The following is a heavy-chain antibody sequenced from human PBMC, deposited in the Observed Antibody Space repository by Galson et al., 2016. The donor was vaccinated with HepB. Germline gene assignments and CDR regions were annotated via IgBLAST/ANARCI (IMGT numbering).Heavy chain of an antibody. J-gene: IGHJ5*02. Sequence: SLRLSCAASGFTFSDYSMIWVRQAPGKGPEWVSYISGTSGLIHYTDSVKGRFTISRDNAKNSLYLQMNSLRVEDTAVYSCARGRVNWDNWFDPWGQGALVTVSS. CDR1: GFTFSDYS. CDR2: ISGTSGLI. D-gene: IGHD7-27*01. V-gene: IGHV3-48*01. CDR3: ARGRVNWDNWFDP.